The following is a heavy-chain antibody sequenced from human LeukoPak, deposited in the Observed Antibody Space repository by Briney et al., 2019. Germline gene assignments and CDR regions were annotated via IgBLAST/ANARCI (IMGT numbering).Heavy chain of an antibody. Sequence: GGSLRLSCAASGFTFSSYAMHWVRQAPGKGLEWVAVISYDGSNKYYADSVKGRFTISRDNSKNTLYLQMNSLRAEDTAVYYCAAAPYYYDSSGYLLPLDYWGQGTLVTVSS. CDR1: GFTFSSYA. J-gene: IGHJ4*02. CDR2: ISYDGSNK. V-gene: IGHV3-30-3*01. D-gene: IGHD3-22*01. CDR3: AAAPYYYDSSGYLLPLDY.